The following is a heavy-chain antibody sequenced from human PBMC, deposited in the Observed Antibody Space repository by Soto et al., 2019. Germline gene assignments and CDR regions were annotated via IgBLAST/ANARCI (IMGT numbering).Heavy chain of an antibody. D-gene: IGHD1-26*01. V-gene: IGHV3-30*18. J-gene: IGHJ4*02. CDR1: GFTFSHYA. CDR2: MSYDGSNE. Sequence: QVQLVESGGGVVQPGRSLRLSCAASGFTFSHYAMHWVRQAPGKGLEWVALMSYDGSNEYYADSVKGRFTISRDNSKNTLNLQMNSLRAGDTALYYCAKDGSHNFDYWAQGTLVTVSS. CDR3: AKDGSHNFDY.